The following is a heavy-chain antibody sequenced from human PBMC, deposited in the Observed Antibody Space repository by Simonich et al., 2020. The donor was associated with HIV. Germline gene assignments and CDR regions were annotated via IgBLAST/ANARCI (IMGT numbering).Heavy chain of an antibody. CDR3: ARDLVGSAFDI. CDR2: VNSDGRST. CDR1: GFTFSTSW. V-gene: IGHV3-74*01. D-gene: IGHD2-8*02. Sequence: EVQLVESGGDLVQPGGSLRLSCAASGFTFSTSWMHGFRQAPGKGLVWVSRVNSDGRSTSYADSVKGRFTISRDNSKNTLYLQMNSLRAEDTAVYYCARDLVGSAFDIWGQGTMVTVSS. J-gene: IGHJ3*02.